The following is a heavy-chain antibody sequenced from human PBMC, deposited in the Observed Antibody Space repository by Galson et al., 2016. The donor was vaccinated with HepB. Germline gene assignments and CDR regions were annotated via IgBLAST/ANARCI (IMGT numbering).Heavy chain of an antibody. CDR2: ISSSADSI. V-gene: IGHV3-23*01. CDR3: ASDPGFRNGMNV. D-gene: IGHD2-21*01. J-gene: IGHJ6*02. Sequence: SLRLSCAASGVTFRIYSMSWVRQAPGKGMEWVSAISSSADSIYYADSAKGRFTSSRDNSKNTLFLQMNNLSAEETAVYYCASDPGFRNGMNVWGQGTTVTVSS. CDR1: GVTFRIYS.